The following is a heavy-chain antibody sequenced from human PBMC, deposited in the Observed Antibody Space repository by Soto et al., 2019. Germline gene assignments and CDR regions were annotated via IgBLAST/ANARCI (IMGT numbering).Heavy chain of an antibody. J-gene: IGHJ3*02. V-gene: IGHV1-8*01. CDR1: GYTFTSYD. Sequence: QVQLVQSGAEVKKPGASVKVSCKASGYTFTSYDINWVREATGQGLEWMGWMNPNSGNTGYAQKFQGRVTITRNTAISIAYMELSSLRSEDTAVYYCASPRMGRHMTTVTTVYAFDIWGQGTMVTVSS. CDR2: MNPNSGNT. D-gene: IGHD4-17*01. CDR3: ASPRMGRHMTTVTTVYAFDI.